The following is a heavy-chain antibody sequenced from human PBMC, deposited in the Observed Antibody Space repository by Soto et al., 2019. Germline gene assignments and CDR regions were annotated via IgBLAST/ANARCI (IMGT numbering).Heavy chain of an antibody. D-gene: IGHD3-16*01. CDR2: ISYDGSNK. Sequence: GGSLRLSCAASGFTFSSYAMHWVRQAPGKGLEWVAVISYDGSNKYYADSVKGRFTISRDNSKNTLYLQMNSLRAEDTAVYYCARAIVATFRVTFGGVMIGMDVWGQGTTVTVSS. V-gene: IGHV3-30-3*01. J-gene: IGHJ6*02. CDR3: ARAIVATFRVTFGGVMIGMDV. CDR1: GFTFSSYA.